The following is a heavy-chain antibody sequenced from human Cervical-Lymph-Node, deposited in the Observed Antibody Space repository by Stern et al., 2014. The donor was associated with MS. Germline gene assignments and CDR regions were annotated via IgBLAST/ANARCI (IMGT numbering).Heavy chain of an antibody. CDR3: ARERQQYCNSEGCSYWYFDL. CDR1: GGSVSSTNW. CDR2: IYHSGPV. V-gene: IGHV4-4*02. D-gene: IGHD2/OR15-2a*01. J-gene: IGHJ2*01. Sequence: QLQLQESGPGLVKPSGTLSLTCAVSGGSVSSTNWWSWVRPSPGKGLEWIGNIYHSGPVNSRPSLRIRASIPLDNSKNHLSLHLTSVTAADTAVYYCARERQQYCNSEGCSYWYFDLWGRGTLVTVSS.